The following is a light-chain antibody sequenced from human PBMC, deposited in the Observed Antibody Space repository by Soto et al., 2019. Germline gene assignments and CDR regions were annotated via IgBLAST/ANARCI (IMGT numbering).Light chain of an antibody. CDR2: AAS. CDR1: QSISSY. J-gene: IGKJ1*01. V-gene: IGKV1-39*01. CDR3: QQSYSTPRT. Sequence: DIQMTQSPSTLPASLGHRLTIICRASQSISSYLNWYQQKPGKAPKLLIYAASSLQSGVPSRFSGSGSGTDFTLTISSLQPEDFATYYCQQSYSTPRTFGQGTKVDIK.